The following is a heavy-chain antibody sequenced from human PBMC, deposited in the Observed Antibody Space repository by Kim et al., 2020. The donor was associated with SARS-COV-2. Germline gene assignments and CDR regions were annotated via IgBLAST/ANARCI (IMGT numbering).Heavy chain of an antibody. V-gene: IGHV1-8*01. CDR1: GYTFTSYD. CDR3: ARADYGDYVVVWGETYYYYYGMDV. D-gene: IGHD4-17*01. Sequence: ASVKVSCKASGYTFTSYDINWVRQATGQGLEWMGWMNPNSGNTGYAQKFQGRVTMTRNTSISTAYMELSSLRSEDTAVYYCARADYGDYVVVWGETYYYYYGMDVWGQGTTVTVSS. J-gene: IGHJ6*02. CDR2: MNPNSGNT.